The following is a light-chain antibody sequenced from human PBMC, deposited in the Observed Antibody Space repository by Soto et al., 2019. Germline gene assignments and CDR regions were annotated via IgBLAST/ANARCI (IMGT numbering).Light chain of an antibody. J-gene: IGKJ1*01. Sequence: EIVMTQSPATLSVSPGERATLSCRASQSVSSNLAWYQQKPGQAPRLLIYGASTRATGIPARFSGSGSGTEFKLTISSLQSEDFAVYYCQQYNIWPGTFGQGTKVEIK. V-gene: IGKV3-15*01. CDR1: QSVSSN. CDR2: GAS. CDR3: QQYNIWPGT.